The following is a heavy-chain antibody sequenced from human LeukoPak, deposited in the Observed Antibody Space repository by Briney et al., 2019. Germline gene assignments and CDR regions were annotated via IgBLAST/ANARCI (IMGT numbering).Heavy chain of an antibody. V-gene: IGHV3-64*01. J-gene: IGHJ3*02. CDR2: ISSNGGST. CDR1: GFTFSSYA. Sequence: GGSLRLSCAASGFTFSSYAMHWVRQAPGKGLEYVSAISSNGGSTYYANSVKGRFTISRDNSKNTLYLQMGSLRAEDMAVYYCASDLITGTTSGLNDAFDIWGQGTMVTVSS. CDR3: ASDLITGTTSGLNDAFDI. D-gene: IGHD1-20*01.